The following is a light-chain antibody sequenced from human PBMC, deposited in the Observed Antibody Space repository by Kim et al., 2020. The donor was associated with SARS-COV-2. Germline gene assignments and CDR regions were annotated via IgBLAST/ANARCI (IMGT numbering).Light chain of an antibody. Sequence: DVQMAQSPSSLSASVGDRVTITCRASQSLVTHLNWYQQKPGQAPRLLISGASSLQPGVPSRFSGSGSGSVFTLTSSSLQHEDAATYYCQQSFSLPLTFGGGTKVDIK. V-gene: IGKV1-39*01. CDR2: GAS. J-gene: IGKJ4*01. CDR1: QSLVTH. CDR3: QQSFSLPLT.